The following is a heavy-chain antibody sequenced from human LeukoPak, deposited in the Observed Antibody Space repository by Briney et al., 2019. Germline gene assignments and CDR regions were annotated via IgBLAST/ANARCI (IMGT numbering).Heavy chain of an antibody. D-gene: IGHD3-22*01. CDR3: ARVAYYDSSGYYSDY. Sequence: PSETLSLTCTVSGGSISTYYWSWIRQPPGKGLECIGYIDSTGSTNYEPSLKSRVTISVDTSKNQFSLRMRSVTAADTAVYYCARVAYYDSSGYYSDYWGQGTLVTVSS. J-gene: IGHJ4*02. CDR1: GGSISTYY. CDR2: IDSTGST. V-gene: IGHV4-59*01.